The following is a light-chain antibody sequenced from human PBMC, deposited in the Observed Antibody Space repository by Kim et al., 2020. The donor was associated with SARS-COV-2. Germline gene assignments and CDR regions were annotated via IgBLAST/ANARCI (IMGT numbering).Light chain of an antibody. J-gene: IGLJ1*01. CDR2: ENY. V-gene: IGLV1-47*01. Sequence: QSVTISFSGSRSNIGSNYVYWYQQLPGAAPKLLIYENYQRPSGVPDRFSGSKSGTSASLAISGLRSEDEAHYYCAAWDDSLSVHYVFGTGTKVTVL. CDR1: RSNIGSNY. CDR3: AAWDDSLSVHYV.